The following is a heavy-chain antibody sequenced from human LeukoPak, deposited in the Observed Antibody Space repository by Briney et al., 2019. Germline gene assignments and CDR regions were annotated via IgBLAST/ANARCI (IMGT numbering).Heavy chain of an antibody. V-gene: IGHV4-59*01. CDR1: GGSISSYY. D-gene: IGHD6-19*01. CDR3: ASSSSSVAGDPGDY. CDR2: IYYSGST. Sequence: SETLSLTCTVSGGSISSYYWSWIRQPPGKRLEWIGYIYYSGSTNYNPSLKSRVTISVDTSKNQFSLKLSSVTAADTAVYYCASSSSSVAGDPGDYWGQGTLVTVSS. J-gene: IGHJ4*02.